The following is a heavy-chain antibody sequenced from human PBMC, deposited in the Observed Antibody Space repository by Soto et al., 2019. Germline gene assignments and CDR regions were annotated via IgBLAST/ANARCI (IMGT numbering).Heavy chain of an antibody. Sequence: EVQMLESGGGLVQPGGSLRLSCAASGFTCSSYDMSWVRQAPGKGLEWVSTILVGGSTHYPDSVKGRFTISRDNSKNTVFLQMNSLTAGDTAVYYCAKATATGGGAFDICGQGTRVTVSS. V-gene: IGHV3-23*01. J-gene: IGHJ3*02. CDR1: GFTCSSYD. CDR3: AKATATGGGAFDI. CDR2: ILVGGST. D-gene: IGHD2-8*02.